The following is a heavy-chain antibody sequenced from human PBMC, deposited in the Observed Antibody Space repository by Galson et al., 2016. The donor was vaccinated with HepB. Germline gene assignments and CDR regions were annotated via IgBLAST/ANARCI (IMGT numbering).Heavy chain of an antibody. J-gene: IGHJ4*02. CDR3: ARDNASGFDY. D-gene: IGHD2-8*01. CDR1: GGSIRTGAHY. Sequence: TLSLTCTVSGGSIRTGAHYWSWIRQHPRRGLEWIGNIFFSGSIYYNPFLKSRLTISIDTSKNQFSLKLTSVTAADTAVYYCARDNASGFDYWGQGALVAVSS. V-gene: IGHV4-31*03. CDR2: IFFSGSI.